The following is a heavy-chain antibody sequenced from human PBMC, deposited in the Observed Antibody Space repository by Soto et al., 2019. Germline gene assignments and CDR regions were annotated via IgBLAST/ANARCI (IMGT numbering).Heavy chain of an antibody. CDR2: INAGNGNT. Sequence: GASVKVSCKASGYTFTSYAMHWVRQAPGQRLEWMGWINAGNGNTKYSQKFQGRFTISRDDSKNTAYLQMNSLKTEDTAVYYCTRPKNELRFYSYNGIDVWGQGTTVTVSS. D-gene: IGHD5-12*01. V-gene: IGHV1-3*01. J-gene: IGHJ6*02. CDR3: TRPKNELRFYSYNGIDV. CDR1: GYTFTSYA.